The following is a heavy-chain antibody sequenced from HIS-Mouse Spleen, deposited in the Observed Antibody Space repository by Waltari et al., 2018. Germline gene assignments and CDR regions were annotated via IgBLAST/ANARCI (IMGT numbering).Heavy chain of an antibody. Sequence: QVQLVQSGAEVKKPGASVKVSCKASGYTFTGSYIHSGLQAPGQGLEWMGWINPNRGGTNYAQKFQGRVTMTRDTSISTAYMELSRLRSDDTAVYYCARFQAVAGSYQSDYWGQGTLVTVSS. D-gene: IGHD6-19*01. V-gene: IGHV1-2*02. CDR1: GYTFTGSY. J-gene: IGHJ4*02. CDR3: ARFQAVAGSYQSDY. CDR2: INPNRGGT.